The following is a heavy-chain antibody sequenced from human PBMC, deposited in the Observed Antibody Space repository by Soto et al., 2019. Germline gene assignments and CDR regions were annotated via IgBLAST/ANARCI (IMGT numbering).Heavy chain of an antibody. CDR3: AKDSSYSSGWYVY. V-gene: IGHV3-30*18. J-gene: IGHJ4*02. CDR2: ISYDGSNK. CDR1: GFTFSSYG. D-gene: IGHD6-19*01. Sequence: PVGSLRLSCAASGFTFSSYGMHWVRQAPGKGLEWVAVISYDGSNKYYADSVKGRFTISRDNSKNTLYLQMNSLRAEDTAVYYCAKDSSYSSGWYVYWGQGTLVTV.